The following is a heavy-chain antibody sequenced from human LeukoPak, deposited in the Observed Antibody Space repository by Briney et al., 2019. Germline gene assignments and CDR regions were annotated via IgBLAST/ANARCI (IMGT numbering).Heavy chain of an antibody. D-gene: IGHD1-26*01. CDR2: IYHSGNT. CDR1: PYSITNAYY. V-gene: IGHV4-38-2*02. Sequence: SETLSLTCTVSPYSITNAYYWGWIRQPPGKGLEWIASIYHSGNTYYNPSLKSRVTISVDTSKNQFSLKLSSVTAADTAVYYCARGVVGAACFDYWGQGTLVTVSS. J-gene: IGHJ4*02. CDR3: ARGVVGAACFDY.